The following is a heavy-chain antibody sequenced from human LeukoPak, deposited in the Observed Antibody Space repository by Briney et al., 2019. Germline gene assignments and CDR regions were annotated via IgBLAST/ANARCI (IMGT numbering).Heavy chain of an antibody. CDR1: GGTFSSYA. CDR3: ARELSSWYIAFDI. J-gene: IGHJ3*02. V-gene: IGHV1-69*05. Sequence: SVKVSCKASGGTFSSYAISWVRQASGQGLEWMGGIIPIFGTANYAQKFQGRVTITTDESTSTAYMELSSLRSEDTAVYYCARELSSWYIAFDIWGQGTMVTVSS. CDR2: IIPIFGTA. D-gene: IGHD6-13*01.